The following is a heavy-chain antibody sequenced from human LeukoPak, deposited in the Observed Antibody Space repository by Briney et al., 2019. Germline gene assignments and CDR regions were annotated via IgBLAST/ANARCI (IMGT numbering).Heavy chain of an antibody. D-gene: IGHD5-12*01. V-gene: IGHV3-15*01. CDR3: ATAPTRGWLPYFDY. J-gene: IGHJ4*02. CDR1: GLTFSDAW. Sequence: GGSLRLSCAVSGLTFSDAWVVWVRQAPGKGLEWVARITASGTENYAAPVNARLTASRDDSKTTVYLQMNSLTTEDTAVYYCATAPTRGWLPYFDYWGQGTVVTVSS. CDR2: ITASGTE.